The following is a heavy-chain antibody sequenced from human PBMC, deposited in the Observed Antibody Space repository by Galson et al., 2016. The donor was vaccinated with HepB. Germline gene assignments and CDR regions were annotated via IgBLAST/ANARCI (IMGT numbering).Heavy chain of an antibody. CDR2: ISANNGNT. Sequence: SVKVSCKASGYTFTSYGVSWLRQAPGQGLEWMGWISANNGNTNYAQKFQDRVTMTTDTSTNTASMELKSLRADDTAVYYCARDARWLSREMQWFDPWGQGTLVTVSS. CDR1: GYTFTSYG. V-gene: IGHV1-18*01. D-gene: IGHD3-22*01. J-gene: IGHJ5*02. CDR3: ARDARWLSREMQWFDP.